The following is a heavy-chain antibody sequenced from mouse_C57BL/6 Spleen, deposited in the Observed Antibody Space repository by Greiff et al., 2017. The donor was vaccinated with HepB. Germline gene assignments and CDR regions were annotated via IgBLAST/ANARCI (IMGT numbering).Heavy chain of an antibody. V-gene: IGHV1-26*01. CDR2: INPNNGGT. CDR1: GYTFTDYY. Sequence: VQLQQSGPELVKPGASVKISCKASGYTFTDYYMNWVKQSHGKSLEWIGDINPNNGGTSYNQKFKGKATLTVDKSSSTAYMELRSLTSEDSAVYYCARVGYYGSSYAWFAYWGQGTLVTVSA. CDR3: ARVGYYGSSYAWFAY. D-gene: IGHD1-1*01. J-gene: IGHJ3*01.